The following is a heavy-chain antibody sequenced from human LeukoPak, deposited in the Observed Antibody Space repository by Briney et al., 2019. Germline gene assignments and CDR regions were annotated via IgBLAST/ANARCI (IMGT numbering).Heavy chain of an antibody. V-gene: IGHV1-69*13. CDR2: IIPIFGTA. CDR1: GGAFRNCA. D-gene: IGHD3-16*01. Sequence: SVKVSCKASGGAFRNCAISWVRQAPGQGLEWMGGIIPIFGTANYAQKFQGRVTITADESTSTAYMELSSLRSEDTAVYYCARDQSGGYDYVPGAFDIWGQGTMVTVSS. CDR3: ARDQSGGYDYVPGAFDI. J-gene: IGHJ3*02.